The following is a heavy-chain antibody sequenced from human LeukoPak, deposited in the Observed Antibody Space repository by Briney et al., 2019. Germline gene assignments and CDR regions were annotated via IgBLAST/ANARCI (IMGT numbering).Heavy chain of an antibody. Sequence: SSETLSLTCAVYGGSFGGYYWNWIRQPPGKGLEWIGEINHNGSTNYNPSLKSRVTISVDTSKNQFSLKLSSVTAADTAVYYCARRYYDSSGSRRFDYWGQGTLVTVSS. CDR1: GGSFGGYY. D-gene: IGHD3-22*01. V-gene: IGHV4-34*01. CDR3: ARRYYDSSGSRRFDY. J-gene: IGHJ4*02. CDR2: INHNGST.